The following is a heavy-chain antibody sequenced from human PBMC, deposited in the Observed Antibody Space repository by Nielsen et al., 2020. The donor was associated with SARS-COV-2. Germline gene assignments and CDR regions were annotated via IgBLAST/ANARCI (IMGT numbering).Heavy chain of an antibody. CDR3: ARVRYCSGGSCYGVGYYFDY. J-gene: IGHJ4*02. D-gene: IGHD2-15*01. V-gene: IGHV3-21*01. CDR2: ISSSSSYI. CDR1: GFTFSSYS. Sequence: GESLKISCAASGFTFSSYSMNWVRQAPGKGLEWVSSISSSSSYIYYADSVKGRFTISRDNAKNSLYLQMNSPRAEDTAVYYCARVRYCSGGSCYGVGYYFDYWGQGTLVTVSS.